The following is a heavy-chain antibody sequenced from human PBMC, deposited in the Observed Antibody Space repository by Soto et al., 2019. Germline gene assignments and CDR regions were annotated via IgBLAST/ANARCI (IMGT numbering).Heavy chain of an antibody. CDR3: AKCNGYGDYYYGMHV. CDR1: GFTFSSYA. Sequence: GGSLRLSCAASGFTFSSYAMSWVRQAPGKGLEWVSAISGSGGSTYYADSVKGRFTISRDNSKNTLYLQMNSLRAEDTAVYYCAKCNGYGDYYYGMHVWGQGTTVTVSS. J-gene: IGHJ6*02. D-gene: IGHD5-18*01. CDR2: ISGSGGST. V-gene: IGHV3-23*01.